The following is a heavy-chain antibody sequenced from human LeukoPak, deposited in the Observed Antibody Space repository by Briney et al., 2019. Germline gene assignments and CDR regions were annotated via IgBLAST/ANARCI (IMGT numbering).Heavy chain of an antibody. CDR3: ARVGRGYSYGYEFDY. CDR2: IYYSGST. CDR1: GGSISSSSYY. V-gene: IGHV4-39*07. J-gene: IGHJ4*02. D-gene: IGHD5-18*01. Sequence: PSETLSLTCTVSGGSISSSSYYWGWIRQPPGKGLEWIGSIYYSGSTNYNPSLKSRVTISVDTSKNQFSLKLSSVTAADTAVYYCARVGRGYSYGYEFDYWGQGTLVTVSS.